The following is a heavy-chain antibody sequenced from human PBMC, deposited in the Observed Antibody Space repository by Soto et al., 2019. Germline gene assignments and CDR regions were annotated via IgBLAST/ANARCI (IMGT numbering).Heavy chain of an antibody. D-gene: IGHD3-10*01. CDR3: ARDRQRGKAGMDV. CDR1: VGSISSYD. Sequence: SETLSLTCTVSVGSISSYDWSWIRQPPGKGLEWIGYIYYSGSTNYNPSLKSRVTISVDTSKNQFSLKLSSVTAADTAVYYCARDRQRGKAGMDVWGQGTTVTVS. V-gene: IGHV4-59*01. J-gene: IGHJ6*02. CDR2: IYYSGST.